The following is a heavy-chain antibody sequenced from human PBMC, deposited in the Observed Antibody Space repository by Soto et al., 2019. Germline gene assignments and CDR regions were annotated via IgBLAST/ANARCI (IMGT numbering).Heavy chain of an antibody. D-gene: IGHD3-16*01. CDR1: GYTFTSYA. V-gene: IGHV1-3*01. Sequence: ASVKVSCKASGYTFTSYAMHWVRQAPGQRLEWMGWINAGNGNTKYSQKFQGRVTITRDTSASTAYMELSSLRSEDTAVYYCASIKGGSATLAGFDIWGQGTMVTVSS. CDR2: INAGNGNT. J-gene: IGHJ3*02. CDR3: ASIKGGSATLAGFDI.